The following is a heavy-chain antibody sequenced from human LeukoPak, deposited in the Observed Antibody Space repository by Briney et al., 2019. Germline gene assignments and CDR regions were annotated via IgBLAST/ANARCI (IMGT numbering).Heavy chain of an antibody. CDR2: ISWNSGSI. CDR3: ATVDAFDI. Sequence: GGSLRLSCAASGFTFDDYAMHWVRQAPGEGLEWVSGISWNSGSIGYADSVKGRFTISRDNAKNSLYLQMNSLRAEDTALYYCATVDAFDIWGQGTMVTVSS. CDR1: GFTFDDYA. V-gene: IGHV3-9*01. J-gene: IGHJ3*02.